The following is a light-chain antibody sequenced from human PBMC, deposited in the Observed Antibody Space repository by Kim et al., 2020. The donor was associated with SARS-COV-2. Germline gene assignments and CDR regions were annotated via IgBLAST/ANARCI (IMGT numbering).Light chain of an antibody. J-gene: IGLJ3*02. V-gene: IGLV3-21*04. CDR2: YDS. Sequence: APGKTARITCGGNNIGSKSVPWYQQKPGQAPVLVIYYDSDRPSGIPERFSGSNSGNTATLTISRVEAGDEADYYCQVWDSSSDHPVFGGGTKLTAL. CDR1: NIGSKS. CDR3: QVWDSSSDHPV.